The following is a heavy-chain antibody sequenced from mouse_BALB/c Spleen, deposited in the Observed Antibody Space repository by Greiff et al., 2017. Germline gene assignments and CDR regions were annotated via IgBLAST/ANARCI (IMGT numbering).Heavy chain of an antibody. J-gene: IGHJ3*01. Sequence: EVQVVESGGGLVQPGGSLKLSCAASGFTFSSYTMSWVRQTPEKRLEWVAYISNGGGSTYYPDTVKGRFTISRDNAKNTLYLQMSSLKSEDTAMYYCARPNYRYDGFAYWGQGTLVTVSA. CDR3: ARPNYRYDGFAY. CDR2: ISNGGGST. CDR1: GFTFSSYT. D-gene: IGHD2-14*01. V-gene: IGHV5-12-2*01.